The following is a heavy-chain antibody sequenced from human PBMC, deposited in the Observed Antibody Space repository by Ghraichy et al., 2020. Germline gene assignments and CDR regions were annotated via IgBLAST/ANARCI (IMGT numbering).Heavy chain of an antibody. D-gene: IGHD3-3*01. V-gene: IGHV3-33*01. CDR1: GFTFSSYG. CDR2: IWYDGSNK. Sequence: GGSLRLSCAASGFTFSSYGMHWVRQAPGKGLEWVAVIWYDGSNKYYADSVKGRFTISRDNSKNTLYLQMNSLRAEDTAVYYCARDFWSGYPSYYYYGMDVWGQGTTVTVSS. J-gene: IGHJ6*02. CDR3: ARDFWSGYPSYYYYGMDV.